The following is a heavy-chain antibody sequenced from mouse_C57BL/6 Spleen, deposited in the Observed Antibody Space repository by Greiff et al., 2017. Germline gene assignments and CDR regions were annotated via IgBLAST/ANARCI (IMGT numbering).Heavy chain of an antibody. D-gene: IGHD2-1*01. CDR1: GYAFSSYW. CDR2: IYPGDGDT. V-gene: IGHV1-80*01. Sequence: QVQLQQSGAELVKPGASVKISCKASGYAFSSYWMNWVKQRPGKGLEWIGQIYPGDGDTNYNGKFKGKATLTADKSSSTAYLQLSSLTSEDSAVYFCARRKVYYGNFDYWGQGTTLTVSS. CDR3: ARRKVYYGNFDY. J-gene: IGHJ2*01.